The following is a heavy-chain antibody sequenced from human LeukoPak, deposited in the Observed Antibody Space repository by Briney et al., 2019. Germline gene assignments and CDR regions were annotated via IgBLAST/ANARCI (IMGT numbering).Heavy chain of an antibody. Sequence: GGSLRLSCAASGFTFSSYWMSWVRQAPGKGLEWVANIKQDGGEKYYVDSVKGRFTISRDNAKNSLYLQMNSLRAEDTAVYYCARDRGYYYDSSGYYDYWGQGTLVTVSS. CDR1: GFTFSSYW. J-gene: IGHJ4*02. V-gene: IGHV3-7*01. CDR2: IKQDGGEK. CDR3: ARDRGYYYDSSGYYDY. D-gene: IGHD3-22*01.